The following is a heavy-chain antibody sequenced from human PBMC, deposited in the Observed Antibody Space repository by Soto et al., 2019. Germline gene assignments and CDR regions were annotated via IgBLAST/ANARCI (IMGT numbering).Heavy chain of an antibody. V-gene: IGHV4-39*01. D-gene: IGHD3-10*01. CDR2: IYYSGST. CDR1: GGSISSSSYY. J-gene: IGHJ4*02. Sequence: QLQLQESGPGLVKPSETLSLTCTVSGGSISSSSYYWGWIRQPPGKGLEWIGSIYYSGSTYYNPSLKSRVTISVDTSKNQFSLKLSSVTAADTAVYYCARNMVRGVMSDYWGQGTLVTVSS. CDR3: ARNMVRGVMSDY.